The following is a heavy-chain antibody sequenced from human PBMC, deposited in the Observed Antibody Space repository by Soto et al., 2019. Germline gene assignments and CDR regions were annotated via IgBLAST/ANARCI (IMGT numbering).Heavy chain of an antibody. Sequence: QVQLVQSGAEVKKPGASVRISCRASGYSXTXXXXXXVRLAPGQGPEWMGIINPAXGTTYYAQKFQGRLTITSDTSXXXXXXXXNXLTSEDTAVYFCALKVVTDYDNWGQGTLLTVSS. D-gene: IGHD2-21*02. J-gene: IGHJ4*02. V-gene: IGHV1-46*01. CDR2: INPAXGTT. CDR1: GYSXTXXX. CDR3: ALKVVTDYDN.